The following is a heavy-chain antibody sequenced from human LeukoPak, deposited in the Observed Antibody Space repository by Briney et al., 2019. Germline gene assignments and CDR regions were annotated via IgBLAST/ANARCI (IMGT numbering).Heavy chain of an antibody. D-gene: IGHD1-26*01. J-gene: IGHJ3*02. CDR1: GYTFTGYF. V-gene: IGHV1-18*04. CDR3: ARQIRGSYSGAFDI. Sequence: ASVKVSCKASGYTFTGYFMHWVRQAPGQGLEWMGWISAYNGNTNYAQKLQGRVTMTTDTSTSTAYMELRSLRSDDTAVYYCARQIRGSYSGAFDIWGQGTMVTVSS. CDR2: ISAYNGNT.